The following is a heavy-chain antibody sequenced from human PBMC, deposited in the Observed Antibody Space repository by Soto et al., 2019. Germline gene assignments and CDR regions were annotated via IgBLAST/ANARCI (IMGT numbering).Heavy chain of an antibody. CDR3: ARLTLNYDFWSGVGFDP. V-gene: IGHV4-39*01. J-gene: IGHJ5*02. CDR1: GGSISSSSYY. CDR2: IYYSGST. D-gene: IGHD3-3*01. Sequence: SETLSLTCTVSGGSISSSSYYWGWIRQPPGKGLEWIGSIYYSGSTYYNPSLKSRVTISVDTSKNQFSLKLSSVTAADTAVYYCARLTLNYDFWSGVGFDPWGQGTLVTVSS.